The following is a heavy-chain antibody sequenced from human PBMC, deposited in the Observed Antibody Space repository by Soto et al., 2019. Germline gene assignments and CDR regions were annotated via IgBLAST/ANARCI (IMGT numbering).Heavy chain of an antibody. J-gene: IGHJ6*02. CDR2: IWYDGSNK. CDR1: GFTFSSYG. Sequence: GGSLRLSCAASGFTFSSYGMHWVRQAPGKGLEWVAVIWYDGSNKYYADSVKGRFTISRDNSKNTLYLQMNSLRAEDTAVYYCARDVEQRYFSGGSCFHDYYYGMDVWGQGTTVTVSS. V-gene: IGHV3-33*01. CDR3: ARDVEQRYFSGGSCFHDYYYGMDV. D-gene: IGHD2-15*01.